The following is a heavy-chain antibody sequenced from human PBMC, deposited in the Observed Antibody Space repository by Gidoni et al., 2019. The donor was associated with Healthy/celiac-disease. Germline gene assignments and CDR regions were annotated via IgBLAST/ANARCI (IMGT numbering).Heavy chain of an antibody. V-gene: IGHV2-5*01. Sequence: QITLKESGPTLVKPTQTLTLTCTFSGFSLSTSGVGVGWIRQPPGKALEWLALIYWNEDKRYSPSLKSRLTITKDTSKNQVVLTMTNMDPVDTATYYCAHSRIEDWFDPWGQGTLVTVSS. CDR1: GFSLSTSGVG. CDR2: IYWNEDK. CDR3: AHSRIEDWFDP. D-gene: IGHD2-15*01. J-gene: IGHJ5*02.